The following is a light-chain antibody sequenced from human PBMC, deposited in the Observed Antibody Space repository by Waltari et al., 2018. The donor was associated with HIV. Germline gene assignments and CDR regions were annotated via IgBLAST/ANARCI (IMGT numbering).Light chain of an antibody. CDR1: AFPKKY. V-gene: IGLV3-16*01. Sequence: SYELTQPPPVPVSQGQMARITCSCAAFPKKYVSWYQQKPRQAPVLVIYKDKERPSGIPERFSGSSSGTMVTLTISGVQAEDEADYYCLSADSSGTYWVFGGGTEVTVL. CDR3: LSADSSGTYWV. CDR2: KDK. J-gene: IGLJ3*02.